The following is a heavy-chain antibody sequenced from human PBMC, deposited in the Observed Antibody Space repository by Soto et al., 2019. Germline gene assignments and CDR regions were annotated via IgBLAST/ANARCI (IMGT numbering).Heavy chain of an antibody. J-gene: IGHJ6*02. Sequence: GESLKISCMGSGYSFTIYWIGWVRQMPGKGLEWMGIIYPGDSDTRYSPSFQGQVTISADKSISTAYLQWSSLKASDTAMYYCARHNXEYSSSGNYYYYYGMDVWGQGTTVTVSS. V-gene: IGHV5-51*01. D-gene: IGHD6-6*01. CDR1: GYSFTIYW. CDR3: ARHNXEYSSSGNYYYYYGMDV. CDR2: IYPGDSDT.